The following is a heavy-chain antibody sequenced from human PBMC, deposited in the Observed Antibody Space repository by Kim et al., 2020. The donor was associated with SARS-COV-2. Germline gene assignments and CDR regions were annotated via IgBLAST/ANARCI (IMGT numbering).Heavy chain of an antibody. CDR3: AHVDGDGEVYFDY. D-gene: IGHD4-17*01. V-gene: IGHV4-59*01. J-gene: IGHJ4*02. Sequence: YGPSLESRVTISVDTSKHQVSLRLSSVNAADTAVYCCAHVDGDGEVYFDYWGQGTLVTVSS.